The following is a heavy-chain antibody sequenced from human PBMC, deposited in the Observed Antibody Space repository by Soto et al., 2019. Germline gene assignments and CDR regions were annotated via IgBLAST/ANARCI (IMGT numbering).Heavy chain of an antibody. CDR3: ARGRYDSSGYYYPFDY. J-gene: IGHJ4*02. Sequence: PSETLSLTCAFSVGSISSGGYSCSWIRQPPWKGLEWIGYVYHSGSTYYNPSLKSRVTISVDRSKNQFSLKLSSVTAADTAVYYCARGRYDSSGYYYPFDYWGQGTLVTVSS. V-gene: IGHV4-30-2*01. CDR1: VGSISSGGYS. D-gene: IGHD3-22*01. CDR2: VYHSGST.